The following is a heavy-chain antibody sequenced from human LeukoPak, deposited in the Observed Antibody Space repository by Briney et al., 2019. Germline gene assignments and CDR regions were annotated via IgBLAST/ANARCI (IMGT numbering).Heavy chain of an antibody. CDR3: AKDLRLRYFTY. V-gene: IGHV3-21*04. D-gene: IGHD3-9*01. CDR1: GFTFSSYS. J-gene: IGHJ4*02. CDR2: ISSSRSYI. Sequence: GGSLRLSCAASGFTFSSYSMNWVRQAPGKGLEWVSFISSSRSYIYYADSVKGRFTISRDNSKNTLYLQMNSLRAEDTAVYHCAKDLRLRYFTYWGQGTLVTVSS.